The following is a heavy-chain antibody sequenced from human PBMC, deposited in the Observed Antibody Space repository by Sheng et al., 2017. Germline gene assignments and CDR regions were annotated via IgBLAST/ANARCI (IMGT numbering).Heavy chain of an antibody. V-gene: IGHV4-59*12. D-gene: IGHD2-2*01. CDR1: GGSISSYY. CDR3: ARDAYCSSTSCYGLAFDI. J-gene: IGHJ3*02. CDR2: IYYSGST. Sequence: QVQLQESGPGLVKPSETLSLTCTVSGGSISSYYWSWIRQPPGKGLEWIGYIYYSGSTNYNPSLKSRVTISVDTSKNQFSLKLSSVTAADTAVYYCARDAYCSSTSCYGLAFDIWGQGDKWSQSL.